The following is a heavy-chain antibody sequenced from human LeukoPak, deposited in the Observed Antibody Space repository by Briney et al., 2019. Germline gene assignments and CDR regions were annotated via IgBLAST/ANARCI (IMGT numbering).Heavy chain of an antibody. CDR3: ARGKGDYGADYFDY. Sequence: SQTLSLTCAVSGGSISSGGYSWSWTRQPPGKGLEWIGYIYHSGSTYYNPSLKSRVTISVDRSKNQFSLKLSSVTAADTAVYYCARGKGDYGADYFDYWGQGTLVTVSS. CDR2: IYHSGST. D-gene: IGHD4-17*01. J-gene: IGHJ4*02. V-gene: IGHV4-30-2*01. CDR1: GGSISSGGYS.